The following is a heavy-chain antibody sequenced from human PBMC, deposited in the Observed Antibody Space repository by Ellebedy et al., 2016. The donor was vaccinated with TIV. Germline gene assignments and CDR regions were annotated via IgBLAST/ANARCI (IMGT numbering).Heavy chain of an antibody. J-gene: IGHJ4*02. V-gene: IGHV4-59*01. CDR1: GGSISSYC. CDR3: ARGGAVGATDQSLTYFDY. CDR2: IYYSGST. D-gene: IGHD1-26*01. Sequence: MPSETLSLTCTVSGGSISSYCWSWIRQPPGKGLEWIGYIYYSGSTNYNPSLKSRVTISVDTSKNQFSLKLSSVTAADTAVYYCARGGAVGATDQSLTYFDYWGQGTLVTVSS.